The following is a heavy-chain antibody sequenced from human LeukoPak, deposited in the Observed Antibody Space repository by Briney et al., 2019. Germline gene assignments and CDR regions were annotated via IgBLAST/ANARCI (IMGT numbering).Heavy chain of an antibody. V-gene: IGHV3-21*01. CDR3: ARDLAVAGTLDY. CDR1: GFTFSSYS. J-gene: IGHJ4*02. CDR2: ISSSSSYI. D-gene: IGHD6-19*01. Sequence: KPGGSLRLSCAASGFTFSSYSMNWVRQAPEKGLEWVSSISSSSSYIYYAVSVKGRFTISRDNAKNSLYLQMNSLRAGDTAVYYCARDLAVAGTLDYWGQGTLVTVSS.